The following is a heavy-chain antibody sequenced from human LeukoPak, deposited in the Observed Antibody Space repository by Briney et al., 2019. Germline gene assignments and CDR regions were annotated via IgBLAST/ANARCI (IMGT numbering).Heavy chain of an antibody. CDR1: GGTFSSHA. D-gene: IGHD6-6*01. V-gene: IGHV1-69*13. CDR2: IIPIFGSA. J-gene: IGHJ6*03. Sequence: SVKVSYKASGGTFSSHAINWVREAPGQGLEWMGGIIPIFGSANSTQKFQDRVTITADESTSTAYIDLSNLRSEDTAVYYCATSGAGQLGPQDYYYYYMDVLGRGTTVTVSS. CDR3: ATSGAGQLGPQDYYYYYMDV.